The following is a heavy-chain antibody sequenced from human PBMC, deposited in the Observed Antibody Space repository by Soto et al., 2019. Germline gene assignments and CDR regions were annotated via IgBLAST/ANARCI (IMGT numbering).Heavy chain of an antibody. J-gene: IGHJ4*02. CDR3: ARRPYDSSDYFDY. V-gene: IGHV4-39*01. CDR1: GDSISSSTYY. D-gene: IGHD3-22*01. Sequence: SETLSLTCTVSGDSISSSTYYWGWIRQPPGKGLEWIGSIYYSGTTYYNPSLESRVTISVDTSRIHFSLKLISVAAADTAVYFCARRPYDSSDYFDYWGQGTLVTVSS. CDR2: IYYSGTT.